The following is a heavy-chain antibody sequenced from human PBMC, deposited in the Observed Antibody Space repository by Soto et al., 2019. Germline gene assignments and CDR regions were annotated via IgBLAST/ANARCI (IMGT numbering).Heavy chain of an antibody. CDR2: ISGSGGST. CDR1: GFTFSSYA. Sequence: GGSLRLSCAASGFTFSSYAMSWVRQAPGKWLEWVSAISGSGGSTYYADSVKGRFTISRDNSKNTLYLQMNSLRAEDTAVYYCAKDRGAYRVNYYYDYWGQGTLVTGSS. V-gene: IGHV3-23*01. CDR3: AKDRGAYRVNYYYDY. D-gene: IGHD2-15*01. J-gene: IGHJ4*02.